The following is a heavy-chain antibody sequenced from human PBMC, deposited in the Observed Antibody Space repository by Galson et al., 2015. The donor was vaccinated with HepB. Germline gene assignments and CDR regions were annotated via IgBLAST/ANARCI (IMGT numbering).Heavy chain of an antibody. D-gene: IGHD1/OR15-1a*01. Sequence: SLRLSCAASGFTFSSYWMHWVRQAPGKGLVWVSRISSDGSSTSYADSVKGRFTISRDNAKNTLYLQMNSLRAEDTAVYYCARDARSWNIISSAFDIWGQGTMVTVSS. CDR2: ISSDGSST. CDR3: ARDARSWNIISSAFDI. CDR1: GFTFSSYW. V-gene: IGHV3-74*01. J-gene: IGHJ3*02.